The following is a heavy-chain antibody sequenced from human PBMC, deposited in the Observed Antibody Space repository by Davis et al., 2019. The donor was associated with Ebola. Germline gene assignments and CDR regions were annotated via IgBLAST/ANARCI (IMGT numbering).Heavy chain of an antibody. V-gene: IGHV7-4-1*02. J-gene: IGHJ4*02. CDR2: ITTNTASP. D-gene: IGHD3-16*01. CDR3: ARGMGELALN. Sequence: ASVKVSCNASGYPFTDFAIIWLRQAPGQRFEWMGWITTNTASPTYARGFSERFVFSLDTSVDTAFLQINNLRAEDTAIYYCARGMGELALNWGQGTLVTVSS. CDR1: GYPFTDFA.